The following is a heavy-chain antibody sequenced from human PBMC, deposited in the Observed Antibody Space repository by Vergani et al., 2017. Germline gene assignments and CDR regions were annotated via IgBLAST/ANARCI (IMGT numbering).Heavy chain of an antibody. CDR3: ARYRLGYLEV. CDR2: VMPSGST. J-gene: IGHJ6*03. Sequence: QVQLQESGPGVVKPSQPLSLTCTVPGFSASTSDYFWTCIRQPAGKGLEWIGRVMPSGSTNYNPSLESRVTMSVDTSKDHFSLRLDSVTVADTAVYYCARYRLGYLEVWGKGTTVIVSS. CDR1: GFSASTSDYF. D-gene: IGHD3-16*02. V-gene: IGHV4-61*02.